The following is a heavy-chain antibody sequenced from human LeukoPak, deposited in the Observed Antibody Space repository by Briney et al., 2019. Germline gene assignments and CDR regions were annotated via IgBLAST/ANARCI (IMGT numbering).Heavy chain of an antibody. CDR1: GYTFTSYG. CDR2: ISAYNGNT. CDR3: ARDPRLTMIAVVINGNWFDP. J-gene: IGHJ5*02. Sequence: ASVKVSCKASGYTFTSYGISWVRQAPGQGLEWMGWISAYNGNTNYAQKLQGRVTMTTDTSTSTAYMELRSLRSDDTAVYYCARDPRLTMIAVVINGNWFDPWGQGTLVTVSS. D-gene: IGHD3-22*01. V-gene: IGHV1-18*01.